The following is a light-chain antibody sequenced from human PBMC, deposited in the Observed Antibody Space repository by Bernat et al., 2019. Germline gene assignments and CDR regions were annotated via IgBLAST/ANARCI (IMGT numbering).Light chain of an antibody. CDR2: EDN. V-gene: IGLV6-57*04. CDR1: SGSIASNY. CDR3: QSYDNNDWV. J-gene: IGLJ3*02. Sequence: NFMLTQPHSVSESPGKTVTISCTRSSGSIASNYVQWYQQRPGIAPTTVIYEDNQRPSGVPDRFSGSIDSSSNSASLTISGLKTEDEADYYCQSYDNNDWVFGGGTKLTVL.